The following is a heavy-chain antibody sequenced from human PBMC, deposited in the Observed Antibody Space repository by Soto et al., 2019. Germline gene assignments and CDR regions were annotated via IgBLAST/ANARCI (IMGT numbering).Heavy chain of an antibody. CDR1: GFTFSSYW. J-gene: IGHJ4*02. D-gene: IGHD3-3*01. V-gene: IGHV3-74*01. CDR3: AKCPGYDFWSWFDY. CDR2: INSDGSST. Sequence: GGSLRLSCAASGFTFSSYWMHWVRQAPGKGLVWVSRINSDGSSTTYADSVKGRFTISRDNSKDTLDLQMNSLRTEDTAVYYCAKCPGYDFWSWFDYWGQGILVTVS.